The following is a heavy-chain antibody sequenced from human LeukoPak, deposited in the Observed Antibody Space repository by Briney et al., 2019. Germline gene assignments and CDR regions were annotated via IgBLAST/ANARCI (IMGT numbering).Heavy chain of an antibody. V-gene: IGHV1-2*02. CDR1: GYTFTGYY. J-gene: IGHJ4*02. CDR3: ARGGLPLGYCSSTSCYTLGSDY. Sequence: ASVKVSCKASGYTFTGYYMHWVRQAPGQGLEWMGWINPNSGGTNYAQKFQGRVTMTRDTSISTAYMELSRLRSDDTAVYYCARGGLPLGYCSSTSCYTLGSDYWGQGTPVTVSS. CDR2: INPNSGGT. D-gene: IGHD2-2*02.